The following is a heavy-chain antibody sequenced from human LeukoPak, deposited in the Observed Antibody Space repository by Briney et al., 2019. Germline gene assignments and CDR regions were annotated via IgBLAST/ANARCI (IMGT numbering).Heavy chain of an antibody. CDR2: IYHSGST. CDR1: GGSISSGGYY. D-gene: IGHD3-3*01. V-gene: IGHV4-30-2*01. J-gene: IGHJ3*02. Sequence: PSETLSLTCTVSGGSISSGGYYWSWIRQPPGKGLEWIGYIYHSGSTYYNPSLKSRVTISVDRSKNQFSLKLSSVTAADTAVYYCARERTIPDDDTFDIWGQGTMVTVSS. CDR3: ARERTIPDDDTFDI.